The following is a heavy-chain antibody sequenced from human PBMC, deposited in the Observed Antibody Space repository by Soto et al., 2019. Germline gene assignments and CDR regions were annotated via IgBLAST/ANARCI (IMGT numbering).Heavy chain of an antibody. D-gene: IGHD1-1*01. J-gene: IGHJ6*02. CDR3: ARDPVTTLTPYNGFYYYGMDV. CDR2: ISSDGRYK. Sequence: GGSVRLSCVVSGFPFTSYTMHWVRQAPGKGLEWVAIISSDGRYKYYADSLKGRISIFRDNSKNTLYLQMNSLRPDDTALYYCARDPVTTLTPYNGFYYYGMDVWGQGTTVTVSS. V-gene: IGHV3-30-3*01. CDR1: GFPFTSYT.